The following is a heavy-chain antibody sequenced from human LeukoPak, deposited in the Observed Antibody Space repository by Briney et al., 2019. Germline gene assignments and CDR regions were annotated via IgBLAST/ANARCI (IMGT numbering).Heavy chain of an antibody. CDR1: GFTFSSYA. V-gene: IGHV4-30-2*03. CDR2: IYYSGST. CDR3: ATAETYCSGGSCNSDAFGI. J-gene: IGHJ3*02. D-gene: IGHD2-15*01. Sequence: LRLSCAASGFTFSSYAMSWVRQPPGKGLEWIGSIYYSGSTFYNPSLKSRVTISVDTSKNQLSLNLSSVTAADTAVYYCATAETYCSGGSCNSDAFGIWGQGAVVTVSS.